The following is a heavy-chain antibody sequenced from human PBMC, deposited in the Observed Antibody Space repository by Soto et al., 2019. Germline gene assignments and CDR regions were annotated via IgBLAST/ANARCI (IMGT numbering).Heavy chain of an antibody. CDR3: AKTNSVTMVRGVIIRRXFDY. Sequence: GGSLRLSCAASGFTFSSYAMSWVRQAPGKGLEWVSAISGSGGSTYYADSVKGRFTISRDNSKNTLYLQMNSLRAEDTAVYYCAKTNSVTMVRGVIIRRXFDYWGQGTLVTVSS. CDR2: ISGSGGST. V-gene: IGHV3-23*01. D-gene: IGHD3-10*01. J-gene: IGHJ4*02. CDR1: GFTFSSYA.